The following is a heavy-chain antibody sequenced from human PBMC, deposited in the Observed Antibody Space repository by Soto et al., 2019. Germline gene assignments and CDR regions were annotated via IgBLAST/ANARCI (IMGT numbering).Heavy chain of an antibody. CDR2: ISYSGNNK. CDR1: GFTFSYYA. Sequence: QVQLVESGGGVVQPGRSLRLSCAASGFTFSYYAMHWVRQAPGKGLEWVALISYSGNNKYYADSVKGRFTISRDNSENTPYLQMNSLGAEDTAIYYCARTPETSGYYYYFDYWGQGTLITVSS. V-gene: IGHV3-30-3*01. J-gene: IGHJ4*02. CDR3: ARTPETSGYYYYFDY. D-gene: IGHD3-22*01.